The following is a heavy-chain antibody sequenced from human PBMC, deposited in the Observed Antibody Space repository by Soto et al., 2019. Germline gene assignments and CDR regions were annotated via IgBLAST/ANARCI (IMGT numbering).Heavy chain of an antibody. V-gene: IGHV3-30*18. CDR3: AKVRAVGVYYYYGMDV. Sequence: GSLRLSCAASGFTFSSYGMHWVRQAPGKGLEWVAVISYDGSNKYYADSVKGRFTISRDNSKNTLYLQMNSLRAEDTAVYYCAKVRAVGVYYYYGMDVWGQGTTVTVSS. CDR1: GFTFSSYG. D-gene: IGHD1-26*01. J-gene: IGHJ6*02. CDR2: ISYDGSNK.